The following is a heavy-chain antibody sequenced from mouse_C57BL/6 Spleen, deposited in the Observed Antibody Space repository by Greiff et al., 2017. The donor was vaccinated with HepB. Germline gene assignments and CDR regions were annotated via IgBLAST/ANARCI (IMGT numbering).Heavy chain of an antibody. CDR2: IDPSDSYT. Sequence: QVQLQQPGAELVRPGTSGKFSSKAFGYTFTSYWMHGVKQRPGQGLEWIGVIDPSDSYTNYNQKFKGKATLTVDTSSSTAYMQLSSLTSEDSAVYYCARGAYGSSYYFDYWGQGTTLTVSS. CDR1: GYTFTSYW. CDR3: ARGAYGSSYYFDY. D-gene: IGHD1-1*01. V-gene: IGHV1-59*01. J-gene: IGHJ2*01.